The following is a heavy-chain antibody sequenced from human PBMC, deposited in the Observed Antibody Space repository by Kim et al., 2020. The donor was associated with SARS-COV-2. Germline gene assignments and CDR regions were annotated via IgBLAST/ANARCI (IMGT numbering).Heavy chain of an antibody. Sequence: NYNPSLKSRVTTSVDTSKNQFSLKLSSVTAADTAVYYCARGGGGSYSDFDYWGQGTLVTVSS. J-gene: IGHJ4*02. D-gene: IGHD1-26*01. V-gene: IGHV4-34*01. CDR3: ARGGGGSYSDFDY.